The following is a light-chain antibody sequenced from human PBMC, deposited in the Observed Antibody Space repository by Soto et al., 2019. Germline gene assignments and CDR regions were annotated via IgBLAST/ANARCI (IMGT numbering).Light chain of an antibody. J-gene: IGKJ2*01. Sequence: DIPMTQSPSTLSASVGDRVTITCRASQSISSWLAWYQQKPGKAPKLLIYKASSLESGVPSRFSGSGSGTECTLTISSLQPDDFATYYCQQYNSYPWPFGQGTKLEIK. CDR3: QQYNSYPWP. CDR2: KAS. V-gene: IGKV1-5*03. CDR1: QSISSW.